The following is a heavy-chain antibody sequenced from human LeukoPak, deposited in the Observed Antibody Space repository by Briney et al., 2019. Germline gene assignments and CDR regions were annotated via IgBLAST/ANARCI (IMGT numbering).Heavy chain of an antibody. CDR2: IYYSGST. D-gene: IGHD6-6*01. CDR1: GGSISSSSYY. J-gene: IGHJ3*02. V-gene: IGHV4-39*02. CDR3: ARRGRVEYSSSSYAFDI. Sequence: SETLSLTCTVSGGSISSSSYYWSWIRQPPGKGLEWIGNIYYSGSTYYNPSLKSRVSISVDTSKNHFSLRLSSVTAADTAVYYCARRGRVEYSSSSYAFDIWGQGTMVTVSS.